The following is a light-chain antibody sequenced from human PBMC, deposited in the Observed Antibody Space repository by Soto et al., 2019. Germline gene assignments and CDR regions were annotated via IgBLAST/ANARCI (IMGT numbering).Light chain of an antibody. CDR3: QQYNNWPPLWT. J-gene: IGKJ1*01. CDR2: GAS. Sequence: EIVMTQSPATLSVSPGERATLSCRASQSVSSNLALYQQKPGQAPRLLIYGASTRATGIPARFSGSGSGTEFTLTISSLQSEDFAVYYCQQYNNWPPLWTFGQGTKVEIK. CDR1: QSVSSN. V-gene: IGKV3-15*01.